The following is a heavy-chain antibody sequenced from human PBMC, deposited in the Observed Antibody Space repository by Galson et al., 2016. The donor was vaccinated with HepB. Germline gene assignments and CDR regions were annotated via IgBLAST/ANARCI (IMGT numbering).Heavy chain of an antibody. J-gene: IGHJ4*02. V-gene: IGHV3-33*01. CDR2: IWYDGSNH. Sequence: SLRLSCAASGFTFSSYAMHWVRQAPGQGLEWVAVIWYDGSNHYSADSVQGRFTFSRDNSKDTLNLQMNSLRAEDTAVYYCAREQKPRGVDYWGQGTLVTVSS. CDR3: AREQKPRGVDY. CDR1: GFTFSSYA.